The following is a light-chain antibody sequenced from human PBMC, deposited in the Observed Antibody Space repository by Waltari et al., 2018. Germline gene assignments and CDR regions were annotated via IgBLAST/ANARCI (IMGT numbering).Light chain of an antibody. J-gene: IGLJ3*02. CDR1: NIGSKS. Sequence: YVLTPPPSVSVDPGKTARLTCGGDNIGSKSVNWYQQKPGQAPVLVMFYDSDRPSEIPERFSGSNSGNTATLTISWVEAGDEADYHCQVWDDVTDSGVFGGGTKLTVL. CDR2: YDS. CDR3: QVWDDVTDSGV. V-gene: IGLV3-21*04.